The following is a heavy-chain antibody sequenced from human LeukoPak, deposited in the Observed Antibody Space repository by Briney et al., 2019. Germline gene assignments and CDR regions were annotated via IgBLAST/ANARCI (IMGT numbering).Heavy chain of an antibody. CDR3: ATETIGRHYDY. Sequence: GGSLRLSCAASGFTFSSCGFNWVRQAPGKGLEWASSIGPTGTDRYYADSVRGRYTISRDNAKNSMYLQMDSLRDEDTAVYYCATETIGRHYDYWGQGTLLTVSS. V-gene: IGHV3-21*01. CDR1: GFTFSSCG. D-gene: IGHD1-14*01. CDR2: IGPTGTDR. J-gene: IGHJ4*02.